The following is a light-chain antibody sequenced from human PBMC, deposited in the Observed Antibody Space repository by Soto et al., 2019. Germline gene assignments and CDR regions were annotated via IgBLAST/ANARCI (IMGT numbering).Light chain of an antibody. CDR3: MQALQTPT. Sequence: DIVMTQSPLSLPVTPGEPASISCRSSQSLLYSNGYNYLDWYLQKPGQSPQLLIYLGSNRASGVSDRFSGSGSGTDFTLKISRVEAEDVRVYYCMQALQTPTFGPGTKVEIK. CDR2: LGS. J-gene: IGKJ3*01. V-gene: IGKV2-28*01. CDR1: QSLLYSNGYNY.